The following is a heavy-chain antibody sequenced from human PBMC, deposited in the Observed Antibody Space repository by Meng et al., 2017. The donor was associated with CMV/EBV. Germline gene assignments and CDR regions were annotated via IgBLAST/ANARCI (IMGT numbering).Heavy chain of an antibody. D-gene: IGHD3/OR15-3a*01. CDR3: ARVGGLEFDY. CDR1: GFTCSSYS. J-gene: IGHJ4*02. V-gene: IGHV3-21*01. Sequence: GESLKISCAASGFTCSSYSMNWVRQAPGKGLEWVSSISSSSSYIYYADSVKGRFTISRDNAKNSLYLQMNSLRAEDTAVYYCARVGGLEFDYWGQGTLVTVSS. CDR2: ISSSSSYI.